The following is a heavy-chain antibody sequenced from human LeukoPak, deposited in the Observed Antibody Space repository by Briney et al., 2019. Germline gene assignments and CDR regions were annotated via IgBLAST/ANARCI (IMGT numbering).Heavy chain of an antibody. CDR2: IYYSGST. D-gene: IGHD2-15*01. J-gene: IGHJ3*02. CDR1: GGSISSSSYY. Sequence: PSETLSLTCTVSGGSISSSSYYWGWIRQPPGKGLEWIGSIYYSGSTNYNPSLKSRVSISVDTSKNQFSLKLSSVTAADTAVYYCARDAVQLLFGAFEIWGQGTMVTVSS. CDR3: ARDAVQLLFGAFEI. V-gene: IGHV4-39*07.